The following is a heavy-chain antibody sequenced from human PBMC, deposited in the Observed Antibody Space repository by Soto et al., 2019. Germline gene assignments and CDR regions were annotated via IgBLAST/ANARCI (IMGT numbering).Heavy chain of an antibody. V-gene: IGHV4-59*08. Sequence: QVQLQESGPGLVKPSETLSLTCTVTGGSTSSYYWSWLRQPPGKGLEWIGYNSYSGSTDYNPSLKSRVTRSVATSTNQFSLKLSSATAAYTAVYYCSRHGGSYSFDYWGQGTLVTVSS. D-gene: IGHD1-26*01. CDR2: NSYSGST. J-gene: IGHJ4*02. CDR3: SRHGGSYSFDY. CDR1: GGSTSSYY.